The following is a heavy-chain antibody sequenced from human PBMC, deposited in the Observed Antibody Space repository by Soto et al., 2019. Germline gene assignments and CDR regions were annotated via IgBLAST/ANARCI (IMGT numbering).Heavy chain of an antibody. CDR3: ARGHFYTDYSDSSGYYFDY. CDR2: ISSSGSTI. V-gene: IGHV3-11*01. Sequence: GGSLRLSCAASGFTFSDYYMSWIRQAPGKGLEWVSYISSSGSTIYYADSVKGRFTISRDNAKNSLYLQMNSLRAEDTAVYYCARGHFYTDYSDSSGYYFDYWGQGTLVTVSS. CDR1: GFTFSDYY. D-gene: IGHD3-22*01. J-gene: IGHJ4*02.